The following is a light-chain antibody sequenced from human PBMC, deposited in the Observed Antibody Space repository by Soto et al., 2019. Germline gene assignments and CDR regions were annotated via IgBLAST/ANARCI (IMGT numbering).Light chain of an antibody. J-gene: IGKJ4*01. CDR3: QQSYGSPLT. Sequence: IQMTQSPSSLSASVGDRVTITCRASQSIAWYLNWYQQKPGKAPNLLIYAASNLQSGVPSRFSGSGSGTDFTLSITSLQPEDFATYYCQQSYGSPLTFGGGTKVEI. CDR1: QSIAWY. CDR2: AAS. V-gene: IGKV1-39*01.